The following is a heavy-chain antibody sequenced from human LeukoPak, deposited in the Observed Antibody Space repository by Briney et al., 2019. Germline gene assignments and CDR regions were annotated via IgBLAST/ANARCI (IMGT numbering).Heavy chain of an antibody. CDR3: ARDPNSAVAGTYR. CDR2: ISFSGANT. D-gene: IGHD6-19*01. CDR1: GFTFSDSA. J-gene: IGHJ5*02. Sequence: GGSLRLSCAASGFTFSDSAMSWVRQAPGKGLEWVSLISFSGANTYYADSVKGRFTISRDNAKNSLYLQMNSLRAEDTAVYYCARDPNSAVAGTYRWGQGTLVTVSS. V-gene: IGHV3-21*01.